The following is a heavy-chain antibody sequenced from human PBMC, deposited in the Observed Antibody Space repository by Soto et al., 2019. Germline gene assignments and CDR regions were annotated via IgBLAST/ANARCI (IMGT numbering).Heavy chain of an antibody. CDR3: ASTPVAARYFDY. D-gene: IGHD6-6*01. CDR1: GFTFNSAW. Sequence: EVQLVESGGGLVQPGGSLRLSCSVSGFTFNSAWMSWVCQAPGKGLEWVVNINQDGNEKFYVDSVMGRFTISRDNAKNSLFLQMNSLRVEDTAVYYCASTPVAARYFDYWGRGTLVTVSS. J-gene: IGHJ4*02. CDR2: INQDGNEK. V-gene: IGHV3-7*01.